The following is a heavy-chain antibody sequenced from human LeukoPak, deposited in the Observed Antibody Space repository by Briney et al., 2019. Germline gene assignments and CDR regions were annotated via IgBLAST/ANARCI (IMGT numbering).Heavy chain of an antibody. CDR2: INHSGST. Sequence: PSETLSLTCAVYGGSFSGYYWSWIRQPPGKGLEWIREINHSGSTNYNPSLKSRVTISVDTSKNQFSLKLSSVTAADTAVYYCARSRDSSGYYLFDYWGQGTLVTASS. CDR3: ARSRDSSGYYLFDY. CDR1: GGSFSGYY. V-gene: IGHV4-34*09. J-gene: IGHJ4*02. D-gene: IGHD3-22*01.